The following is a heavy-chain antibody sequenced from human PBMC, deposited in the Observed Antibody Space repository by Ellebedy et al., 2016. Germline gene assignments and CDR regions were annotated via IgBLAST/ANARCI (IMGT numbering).Heavy chain of an antibody. Sequence: GESLKISXVVSGVTFRNAWMHWVRQAPGKGLEWVGRIKSKTDGETTDYAAPVKGRFTISRDDSKNTLSLQMNSLKTEDTAVYYCTTPSPTYYYGSGSPTRRNWFDPWGQGTLVTVSS. D-gene: IGHD3-10*01. CDR3: TTPSPTYYYGSGSPTRRNWFDP. J-gene: IGHJ5*02. V-gene: IGHV3-15*01. CDR2: IKSKTDGETT. CDR1: GVTFRNAW.